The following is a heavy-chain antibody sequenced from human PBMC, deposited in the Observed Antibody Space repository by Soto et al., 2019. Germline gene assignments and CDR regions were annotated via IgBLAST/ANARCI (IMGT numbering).Heavy chain of an antibody. D-gene: IGHD3-22*01. CDR2: IYYSGST. CDR1: GGSISSSSYY. Sequence: QLQLQESGPGLVKPSETLSLTCTVSGGSISSSSYYWGWIRQPPGKGLEWIGSIYYSGSTYYNPSLRTRVTISVDTSQNQFSPKLSSVHAADTAVYYCARRLYYDSSGFEGGGMDVWGQGTTVTVSS. J-gene: IGHJ6*02. CDR3: ARRLYYDSSGFEGGGMDV. V-gene: IGHV4-39*01.